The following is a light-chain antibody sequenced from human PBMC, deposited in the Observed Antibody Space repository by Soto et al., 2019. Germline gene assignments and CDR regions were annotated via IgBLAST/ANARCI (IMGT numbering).Light chain of an antibody. Sequence: ESVLTQSPGTLSLSPGERATLSCRASQSVSSRSVAWYQQKPGQAPRLLIYGASSRATGIPDRFSGSGSGTDFTLTISRLEPEDFAVYYCQQYGSSPLTFGGGTKVEIK. CDR3: QQYGSSPLT. CDR1: QSVSSRS. J-gene: IGKJ4*01. V-gene: IGKV3-20*01. CDR2: GAS.